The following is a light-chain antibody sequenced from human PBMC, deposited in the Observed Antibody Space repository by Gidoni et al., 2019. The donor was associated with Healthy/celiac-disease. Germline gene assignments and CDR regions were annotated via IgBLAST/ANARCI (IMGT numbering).Light chain of an antibody. V-gene: IGKV3-20*01. CDR1: QSVSSSY. CDR3: QQYGRSPGT. CDR2: GAS. J-gene: IGKJ1*01. Sequence: ELVLTQSPGTLSLSPGERATLSCRASQSVSSSYLAWYQQKPGQAPRLLIYGASSRATGIPDRFSGSGSGTDFNLTISRLEPEDCAVYYWQQYGRSPGTFGQGTKVEIK.